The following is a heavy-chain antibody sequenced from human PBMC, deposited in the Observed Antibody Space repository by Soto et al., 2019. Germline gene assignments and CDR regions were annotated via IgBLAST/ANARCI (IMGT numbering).Heavy chain of an antibody. D-gene: IGHD2-21*02. J-gene: IGHJ4*02. CDR1: DYTFSSYA. Sequence: ASVKFSCKASDYTFSSYAISWVRQAPGQGLEWMGWINPNNGDTNYAQKFQGRISMTTDTSTSTAYMELRNLRFDDTAMYYCVSDGVTPPGLGFDFWGQGTLVTVSS. CDR2: INPNNGDT. V-gene: IGHV1-18*04. CDR3: VSDGVTPPGLGFDF.